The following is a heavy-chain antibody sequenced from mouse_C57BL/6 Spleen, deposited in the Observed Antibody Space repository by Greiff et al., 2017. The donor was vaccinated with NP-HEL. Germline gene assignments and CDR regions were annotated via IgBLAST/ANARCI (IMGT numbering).Heavy chain of an antibody. CDR1: GYTFTSYW. V-gene: IGHV1-55*01. Sequence: QVHVKQPGAELVKPGASVKMSCKASGYTFTSYWITWVKQRPGQGLEWIGDIYPGSGSTNYNEKFKSKATLTVDTSSSTAYMQLSSLTSEDSAVYYCARGLRAMDYWGQGTSVTVSS. CDR2: IYPGSGST. CDR3: ARGLRAMDY. J-gene: IGHJ4*01.